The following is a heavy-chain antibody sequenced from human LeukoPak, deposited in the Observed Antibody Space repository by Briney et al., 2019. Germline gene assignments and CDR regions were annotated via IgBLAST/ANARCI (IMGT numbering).Heavy chain of an antibody. Sequence: KTSETLSLTCTVSGGSISSSSYYWGWIRQPPGKGLEWIGYIYYSGSTKYNPSLKSRVTILVDTSKNQFSLKLSSVTAADTAVYYCARDRADYPFDYWGQGTLVTVSS. D-gene: IGHD4-11*01. CDR3: ARDRADYPFDY. CDR2: IYYSGST. CDR1: GGSISSSSYY. V-gene: IGHV4-61*01. J-gene: IGHJ4*02.